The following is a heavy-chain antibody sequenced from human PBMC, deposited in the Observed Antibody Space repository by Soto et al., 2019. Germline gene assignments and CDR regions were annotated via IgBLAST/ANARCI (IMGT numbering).Heavy chain of an antibody. CDR2: IIPIFGTA. J-gene: IGHJ4*02. CDR1: GGTLSSYA. V-gene: IGHV1-69*12. CDR3: ARGGAGYNYEDY. D-gene: IGHD5-12*01. Sequence: QVQLVQSGAEVKKPGSSVKVSCKASGGTLSSYAISWVRQAPGQGLEWMGGIIPIFGTANYAQKFQGRVTITADESTSTAYRGLSSLRSEDTAVYYCARGGAGYNYEDYWGQGTLVTVSS.